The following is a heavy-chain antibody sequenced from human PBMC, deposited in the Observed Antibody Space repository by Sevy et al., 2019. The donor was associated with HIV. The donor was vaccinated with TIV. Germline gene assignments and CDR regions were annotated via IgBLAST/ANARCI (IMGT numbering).Heavy chain of an antibody. D-gene: IGHD2-8*01. V-gene: IGHV5-51*01. J-gene: IGHJ3*02. CDR2: SFFGDSQT. CDR1: GHKFTNYW. CDR3: VRGGPIVIGVFDM. Sequence: GESLKISCKDSGHKFTNYWIGWVRQMPGRGLEWVGISFFGDSQTRYSPSFQGQVTITVDKSIYTAYLQWSSLKASDTAMYYCVRGGPIVIGVFDMWGLGTMVTVSS.